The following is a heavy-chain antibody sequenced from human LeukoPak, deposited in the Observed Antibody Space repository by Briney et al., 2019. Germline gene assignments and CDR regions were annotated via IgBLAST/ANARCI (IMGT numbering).Heavy chain of an antibody. J-gene: IGHJ6*03. D-gene: IGHD3-10*01. V-gene: IGHV4-39*07. CDR3: ARAVSMVRGVTYYYYHYMDV. Sequence: SETLSLTCTVSGGSISSSSYYWGWIRQPPGKGLEWIGSIYYSGSTYYNPSLKSRVTISVDTSKNQFSLKLSSVTAADTAVYYCARAVSMVRGVTYYYYHYMDVWGKGTTVTVSS. CDR2: IYYSGST. CDR1: GGSISSSSYY.